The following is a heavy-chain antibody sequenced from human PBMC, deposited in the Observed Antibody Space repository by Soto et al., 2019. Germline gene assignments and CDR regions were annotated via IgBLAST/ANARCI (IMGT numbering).Heavy chain of an antibody. CDR3: AHRSPRGGYNSDFDY. Sequence: QITLKESGPTLVKPTQTLTLTCTFSGFSLGTSGVGVGWIRQPPGKALEWLALIYWDGDKRYSPSLKSRLTITKDTSKNQVVLTMTNMDPVETATYYCAHRSPRGGYNSDFDYWGQGTLVTVSS. J-gene: IGHJ4*02. CDR1: GFSLGTSGVG. CDR2: IYWDGDK. V-gene: IGHV2-5*02. D-gene: IGHD1-20*01.